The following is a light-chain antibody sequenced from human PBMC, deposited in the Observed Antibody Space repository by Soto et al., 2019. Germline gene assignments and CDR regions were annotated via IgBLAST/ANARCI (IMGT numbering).Light chain of an antibody. CDR1: YSNIGTNT. CDR3: AAWDDSLNSPRML. Sequence: QSALTQPPSVSATPGQRVTISCSGTYSNIGTNTVAWYQRLPGTAPKLLNYNNNERPSEVPDRFSGSKSGSSASLANSGRLSEDEADYYCAAWDDSLNSPRMLFGGGTKVTVL. J-gene: IGLJ2*01. CDR2: NNN. V-gene: IGLV1-44*01.